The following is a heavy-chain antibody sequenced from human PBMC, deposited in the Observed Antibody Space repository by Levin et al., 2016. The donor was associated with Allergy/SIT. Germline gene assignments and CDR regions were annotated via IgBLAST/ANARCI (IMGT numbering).Heavy chain of an antibody. D-gene: IGHD3-22*01. J-gene: IGHJ1*01. CDR2: INPSGGST. V-gene: IGHV1-46*01. Sequence: WVRQAPGQGLEWMGIINPSGGSTSYAQKFQGRVTMTRDTSTSTVYMELSSLRSEDTAVYYCARGASDSSGYYSHREYFQHWGQGTLVTVSS. CDR3: ARGASDSSGYYSHREYFQH.